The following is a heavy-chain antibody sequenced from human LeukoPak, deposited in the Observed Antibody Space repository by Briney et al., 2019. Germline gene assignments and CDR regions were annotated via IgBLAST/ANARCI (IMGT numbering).Heavy chain of an antibody. CDR3: AREDSSGYYAY. CDR2: IYYSGST. V-gene: IGHV4-59*01. CDR1: GGSICSYY. D-gene: IGHD3-22*01. Sequence: SETLSLTCTVSGGSICSYYWSWIRQPPGKGLEWIGYIYYSGSTNYNPSLKSRVTISVDTSKNQFSLKLSSVTAADTAVYYCAREDSSGYYAYWGQGTLVTVSS. J-gene: IGHJ4*02.